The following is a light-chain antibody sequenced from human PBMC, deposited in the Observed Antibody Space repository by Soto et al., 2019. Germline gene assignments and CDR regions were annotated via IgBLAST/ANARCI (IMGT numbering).Light chain of an antibody. V-gene: IGKV3-20*01. CDR2: GAS. CDR3: QQNGSSPTWT. Sequence: EIVLTQSPGTLSLSPGERATLSCRASQSVSSSYLAWYQQKPGQAPRLLIYGASSRATIIPDRFSGSGSGTNFTFSISRRETEDLAVYYSQQNGSSPTWTFGQGTKVEMK. CDR1: QSVSSSY. J-gene: IGKJ1*01.